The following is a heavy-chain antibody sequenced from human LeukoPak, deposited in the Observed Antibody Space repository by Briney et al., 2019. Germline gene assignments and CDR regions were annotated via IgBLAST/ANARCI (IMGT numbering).Heavy chain of an antibody. Sequence: KASETLSLTCTVSGGSITSGAYYWHWIRHHPEKGLEWMGHIYHSGNTYYNPSLKSRLTMSVDTSKNQFSLNVTSLTAADTAVYHCAREVPNSLPLASAFDIWGPGTMVTVSS. D-gene: IGHD4-23*01. J-gene: IGHJ3*02. CDR3: AREVPNSLPLASAFDI. V-gene: IGHV4-31*03. CDR2: IYHSGNT. CDR1: GGSITSGAYY.